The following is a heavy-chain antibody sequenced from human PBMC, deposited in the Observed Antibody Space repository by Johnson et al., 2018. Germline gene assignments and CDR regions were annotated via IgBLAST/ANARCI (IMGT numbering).Heavy chain of an antibody. CDR2: IIHIFGTS. Sequence: QVQLVQSGAEVKKPGSSVKVSCKASGGTFSRYAISWVRQAPGQWLEWMGGIIHIFGTSKHAQKFQGRVSITAAGSTGTAYMELSSLRSEDTAVYYCARDPRGHWNYFDSWGQGTLVTVSS. V-gene: IGHV1-69*01. J-gene: IGHJ4*02. CDR1: GGTFSRYA. CDR3: ARDPRGHWNYFDS. D-gene: IGHD1-1*01.